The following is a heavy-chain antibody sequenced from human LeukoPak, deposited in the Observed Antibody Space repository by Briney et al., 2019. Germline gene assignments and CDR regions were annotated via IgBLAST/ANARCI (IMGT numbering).Heavy chain of an antibody. V-gene: IGHV4-4*02. CDR2: IYHGGST. CDR3: ALGGPAVTHRDAFDI. J-gene: IGHJ3*02. D-gene: IGHD4-17*01. CDR1: GASISSTDW. Sequence: SETLSLTCAVSGASISSTDWWSWVRQPPGKGLEWIGQIYHGGSTNFNPSLKSRVSVSVDKSRNQFSLKLSAVIAADTAVYYCALGGPAVTHRDAFDIWGQGTMVTVSS.